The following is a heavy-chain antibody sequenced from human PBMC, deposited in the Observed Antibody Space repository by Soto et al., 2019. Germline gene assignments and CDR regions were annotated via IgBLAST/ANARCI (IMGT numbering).Heavy chain of an antibody. CDR3: ATIIVVRGYSGYDADY. Sequence: QLQLQESGPGLVKPSETLSLTCTVSGGSISSSSYYWGWIRQPPGKGLEWIGSIYYSGSTYYNPSLKSRVTISVDTSNNQFSLKLSSVTAADTAVYYCATIIVVRGYSGYDADYWGQGTLVTVSS. CDR2: IYYSGST. V-gene: IGHV4-39*01. J-gene: IGHJ4*02. D-gene: IGHD5-12*01. CDR1: GGSISSSSYY.